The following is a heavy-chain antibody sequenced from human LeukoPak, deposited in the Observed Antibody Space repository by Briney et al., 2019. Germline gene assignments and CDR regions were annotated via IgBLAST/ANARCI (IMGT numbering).Heavy chain of an antibody. CDR1: GYTFSDYY. CDR2: INPNSGGT. Sequence: ASVKVSCKASGYTFSDYYMHWVRQAPGQGLEWMGWINPNSGGTNYAQKFQGRVTMTRDTSISTAYMELSRLRSDDTAVYYCARDSFIVGATFFDYWGQGTLVTVSS. CDR3: ARDSFIVGATFFDY. V-gene: IGHV1-2*02. D-gene: IGHD1-26*01. J-gene: IGHJ4*02.